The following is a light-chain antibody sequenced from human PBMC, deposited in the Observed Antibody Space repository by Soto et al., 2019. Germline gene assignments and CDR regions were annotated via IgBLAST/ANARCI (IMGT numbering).Light chain of an antibody. J-gene: IGLJ1*01. CDR3: CSYAGSYV. V-gene: IGLV2-11*01. Sequence: QSALTQPRSVSGSPGQSVTISCTGTSSDVGGYNYVSWYQQHPGKAPKLMIYDVSKRPSGVPDRFSGSKSGNTASLTISGLQAEDEADYYCCSYAGSYVLGTGTKV. CDR2: DVS. CDR1: SSDVGGYNY.